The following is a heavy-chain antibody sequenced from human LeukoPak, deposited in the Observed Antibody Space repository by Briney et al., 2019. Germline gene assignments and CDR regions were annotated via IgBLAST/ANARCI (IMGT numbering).Heavy chain of an antibody. D-gene: IGHD1-26*01. V-gene: IGHV3-23*01. CDR1: GFTFSTHG. CDR3: AKVKDSGSYYVYYFDY. J-gene: IGHJ4*02. Sequence: GGSLRLSCAASGFTFSTHGMHWVRQAPGKGLEWVSGLTGDATTTFYSDSVKGRFTVSRDNSKNTLYLHMNSLRAEDTAVYYCAKVKDSGSYYVYYFDYWGQGTLVTVSS. CDR2: LTGDATTT.